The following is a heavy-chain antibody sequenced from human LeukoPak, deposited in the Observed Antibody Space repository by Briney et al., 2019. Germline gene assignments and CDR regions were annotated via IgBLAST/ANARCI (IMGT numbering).Heavy chain of an antibody. V-gene: IGHV4-34*01. Sequence: SETLSLTCAVYGGSFSGYYWSWIRQPPGKGLEWIGEINHSGSTNYNPSLKSRVTISVDTSKNQFSLKLSSVTAADAAVYYCARGRIVRVAAKKAEYFQHWGQGTLVTVSS. D-gene: IGHD2-15*01. CDR3: ARGRIVRVAAKKAEYFQH. CDR1: GGSFSGYY. J-gene: IGHJ1*01. CDR2: INHSGST.